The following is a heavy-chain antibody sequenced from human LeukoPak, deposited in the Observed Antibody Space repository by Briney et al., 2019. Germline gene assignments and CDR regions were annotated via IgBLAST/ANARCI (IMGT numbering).Heavy chain of an antibody. J-gene: IGHJ4*02. CDR3: ARDMHSTGGIDY. V-gene: IGHV1-46*01. D-gene: IGHD3-16*01. CDR1: GYTFPSYF. Sequence: ASVKVSCKASGYTFPSYFMHWVRQAPGQGLEWMGIINPSGGSTSYAQKFQGRVTMTRDTSTSTVYMELSSLRSEDTAVYYCARDMHSTGGIDYWGQGTLVTVSS. CDR2: INPSGGST.